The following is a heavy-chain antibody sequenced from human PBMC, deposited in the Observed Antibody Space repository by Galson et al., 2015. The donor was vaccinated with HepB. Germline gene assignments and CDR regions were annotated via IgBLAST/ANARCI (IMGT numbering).Heavy chain of an antibody. D-gene: IGHD5-18*01. V-gene: IGHV3-30*18. Sequence: SLRLSCAASGFTFSSYGMHWVRQAPGKGLEWVAVISYDGSNKYYADSVKGRFTISRDNSKNTLYLQMNSLRAEDTAVYYCAKDFLGAMVTSTYNYWGQGTLVTVSS. CDR1: GFTFSSYG. CDR2: ISYDGSNK. CDR3: AKDFLGAMVTSTYNY. J-gene: IGHJ4*02.